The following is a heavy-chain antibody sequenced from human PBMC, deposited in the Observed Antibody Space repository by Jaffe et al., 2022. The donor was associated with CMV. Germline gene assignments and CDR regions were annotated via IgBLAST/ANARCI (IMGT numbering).Heavy chain of an antibody. D-gene: IGHD3-22*01. J-gene: IGHJ4*02. Sequence: EVQLVESGGGLVQPGGSLRLSCAASDFTVSSNYMSWVRQAPGKGLEWISIIYGGGNTYYADSVKGRFTISRDNSKNTLYLQMNNLRAEDTAVYYCASLGSQYYYNPSGRMRDYWGQGTLVTVSS. CDR1: DFTVSSNY. V-gene: IGHV3-53*01. CDR2: IYGGGNT. CDR3: ASLGSQYYYNPSGRMRDY.